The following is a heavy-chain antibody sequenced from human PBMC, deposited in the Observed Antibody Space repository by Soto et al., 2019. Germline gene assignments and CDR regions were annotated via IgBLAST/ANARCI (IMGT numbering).Heavy chain of an antibody. CDR1: GGSFSGYY. CDR2: INHSGST. Sequence: TSETLSLTCAVYGGSFSGYYWSWIRQPPGKGLEWIGEINHSGSTNYNPSLKSRVTISVDTSKNQFSLKLSSVTAADTAVYYCARGQEVNWNDPYFDYWGQGTLVTVSS. D-gene: IGHD1-20*01. CDR3: ARGQEVNWNDPYFDY. V-gene: IGHV4-34*01. J-gene: IGHJ4*02.